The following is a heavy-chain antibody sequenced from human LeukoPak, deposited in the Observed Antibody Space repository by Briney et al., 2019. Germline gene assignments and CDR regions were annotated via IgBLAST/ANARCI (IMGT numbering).Heavy chain of an antibody. CDR2: LYFSGTI. Sequence: SETLSLTCTVSGDSISSDNHNWGWIRQPPGKGPEWIATLYFSGTIYYNPSLKGRITVPVDTSKNQFSLKLSSVTAADTAVYYCARLGYCSGGNCYNLYGMDVWGQGTTVTVSS. CDR3: ARLGYCSGGNCYNLYGMDV. V-gene: IGHV4-39*01. D-gene: IGHD2-15*01. CDR1: GDSISSDNHN. J-gene: IGHJ6*02.